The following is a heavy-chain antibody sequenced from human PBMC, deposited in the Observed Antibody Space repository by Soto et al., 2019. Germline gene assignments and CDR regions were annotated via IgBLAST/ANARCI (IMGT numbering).Heavy chain of an antibody. CDR1: GFTFSDYY. CDR3: AREQPITYYGMDV. D-gene: IGHD1-1*01. CDR2: ISSSSSTI. V-gene: IGHV3-11*01. J-gene: IGHJ6*02. Sequence: GGSLRLSCAASGFTFSDYYMSWIRQAPGKGLEWVSYISSSSSTIYYADSVKGRFTISRDNAKNSLYLQMNSLRAEDTAVYYCAREQPITYYGMDVWGQGTTVTVSS.